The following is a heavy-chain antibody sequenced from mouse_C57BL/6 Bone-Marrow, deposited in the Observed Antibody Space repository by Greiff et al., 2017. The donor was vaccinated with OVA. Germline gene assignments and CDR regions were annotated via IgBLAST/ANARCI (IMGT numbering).Heavy chain of an antibody. Sequence: EVQLVESGPGMVKPSQSLSLSCTVTGYSITSCYDWQWIRHLTGNKLEWMGYIIYSGSTNYNPSLKSRTTITQDTSNTPFFLKLNSVTTEDTATSYYARGAGSGAWFAYWGQGTLVTVSA. V-gene: IGHV3-1*01. CDR2: IIYSGST. CDR3: ARGAGSGAWFAY. J-gene: IGHJ3*01. D-gene: IGHD3-2*02. CDR1: GYSITSCYD.